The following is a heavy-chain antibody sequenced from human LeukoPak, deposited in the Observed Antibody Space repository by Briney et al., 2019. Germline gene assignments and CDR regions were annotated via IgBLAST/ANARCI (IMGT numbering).Heavy chain of an antibody. CDR2: ISSSSSTI. Sequence: PGGSLRLSCAASGFTFSSYSMNWVRQAPGKGLEWVSYISSSSSTIYYADSVKGRFTISRDNAKNSLYLQMNSLRAEDTAVYYCARGVPIVVVVAASDYWGQGTLVTVSS. CDR1: GFTFSSYS. J-gene: IGHJ4*02. V-gene: IGHV3-48*04. CDR3: ARGVPIVVVVAASDY. D-gene: IGHD2-15*01.